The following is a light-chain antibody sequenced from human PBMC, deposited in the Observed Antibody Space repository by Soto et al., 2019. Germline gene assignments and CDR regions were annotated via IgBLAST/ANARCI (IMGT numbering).Light chain of an antibody. CDR1: QNVNSY. Sequence: EIVLTQSPVTLSLSPGERATLSCRASQNVNSYLAWYQQKPGQAPRLLIYGASTRATGIPARFSGSGSGTEFTLTISSLQSEDFAVYYCQQYNNWPPVTFGQGTKVDIK. J-gene: IGKJ1*01. V-gene: IGKV3-15*01. CDR3: QQYNNWPPVT. CDR2: GAS.